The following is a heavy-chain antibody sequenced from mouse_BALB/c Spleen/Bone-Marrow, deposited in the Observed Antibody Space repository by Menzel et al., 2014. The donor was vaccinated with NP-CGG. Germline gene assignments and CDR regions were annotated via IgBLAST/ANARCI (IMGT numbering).Heavy chain of an antibody. D-gene: IGHD3-2*02. CDR1: GFTFSSFG. CDR2: ISSGSSTI. V-gene: IGHV5-17*02. J-gene: IGHJ2*01. Sequence: EVKVVDSGGGLVQPGGSRKLSCAASGFTFSSFGMHWVRPAPEKGLEWVAYISSGSSTIYYADTLKGRFTISRDNPKNTLFLQMTSLRSEDTAMYYCARSRLRGYYFDYWGQGTTLTVSS. CDR3: ARSRLRGYYFDY.